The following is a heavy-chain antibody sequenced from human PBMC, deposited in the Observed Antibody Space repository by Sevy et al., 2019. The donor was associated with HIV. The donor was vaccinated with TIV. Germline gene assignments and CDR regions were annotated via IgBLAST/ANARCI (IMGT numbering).Heavy chain of an antibody. D-gene: IGHD3-22*01. CDR1: GFTFGDYA. V-gene: IGHV3-49*03. J-gene: IGHJ4*02. CDR3: TRGYYYDSSGYSDY. Sequence: GRSLRLSCTASGFTFGDYAMNWFRQAPGKGLEWVGFIRSKAYGGTTEYAASVKGRFTISRDDSKSIADLQMNSLKTEHTAVYYCTRGYYYDSSGYSDYWGQGTLVTVSS. CDR2: IRSKAYGGTT.